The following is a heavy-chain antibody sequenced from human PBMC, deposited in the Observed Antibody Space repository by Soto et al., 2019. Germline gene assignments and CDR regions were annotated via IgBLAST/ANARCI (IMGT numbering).Heavy chain of an antibody. Sequence: QVQLVESGGGVVHPGRSLRLSCAASGFDFNSYAMHWVRQAPGKGLEWVALISYDGSNTEYADSVKGRFTISRDNSKNTLYLHVNSQRYDDTTVYHCGKDKPIYDYYYYGMDVWGQGTTVTVSS. CDR3: GKDKPIYDYYYYGMDV. D-gene: IGHD3-16*01. CDR1: GFDFNSYA. J-gene: IGHJ6*02. CDR2: ISYDGSNT. V-gene: IGHV3-30*18.